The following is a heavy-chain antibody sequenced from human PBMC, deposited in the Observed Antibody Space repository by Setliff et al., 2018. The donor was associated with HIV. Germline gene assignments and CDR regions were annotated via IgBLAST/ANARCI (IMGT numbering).Heavy chain of an antibody. Sequence: ASVKVSCKASGNTFTIYYLHWVRQTPGQGLEWMGVINPSGGRPSYAQTFQGRVTMTRDTSTSTVYMELSSLRSEDTAVYYCARTQDGPGGNYFGYWGQGTVVTVSS. CDR2: INPSGGRP. D-gene: IGHD3-16*01. CDR3: ARTQDGPGGNYFGY. V-gene: IGHV1-46*01. CDR1: GNTFTIYY. J-gene: IGHJ4*02.